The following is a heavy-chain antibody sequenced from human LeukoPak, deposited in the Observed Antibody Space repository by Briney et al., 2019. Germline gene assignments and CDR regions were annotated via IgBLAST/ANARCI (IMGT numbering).Heavy chain of an antibody. CDR2: INTDGAST. V-gene: IGHV3-74*01. D-gene: IGHD1/OR15-1a*01. CDR3: ARGTATTAGIDY. J-gene: IGHJ4*02. Sequence: GGSLRLSCTASGFAFSSYWMFWGRQAPGKGLVWVSQINTDGASTTYGDPAKGRFTASRDNAKNTLFLQMNSLRVEDTAVYYCARGTATTAGIDYWGQGTLVTVSS. CDR1: GFAFSSYW.